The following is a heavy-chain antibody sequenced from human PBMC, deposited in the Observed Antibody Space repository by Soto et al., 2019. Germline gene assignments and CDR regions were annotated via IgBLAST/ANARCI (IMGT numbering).Heavy chain of an antibody. CDR2: INHSGST. CDR1: GGSFSGYY. CDR3: NGVTYYYYYSMDV. Sequence: SETLSLTCAVYGGSFSGYYWSWIRQPPGKGLEWIGEINHSGSTNYNPSLKSRVTISLDTSKNQFSLKLSSVTAADTAVYYCNGVTYYYYYSMDVWGKGTTVTVSS. D-gene: IGHD3-3*01. V-gene: IGHV4-34*01. J-gene: IGHJ6*03.